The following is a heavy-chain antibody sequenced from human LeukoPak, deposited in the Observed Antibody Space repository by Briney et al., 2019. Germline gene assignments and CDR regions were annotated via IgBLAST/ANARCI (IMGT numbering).Heavy chain of an antibody. D-gene: IGHD3-10*01. J-gene: IGHJ4*02. CDR2: IYYSGST. CDR1: GGSISSYY. CDR3: ARGRVADRSGSYPVDY. V-gene: IGHV4-59*01. Sequence: SSETLSLTCTVSGGSISSYYWSWIRQPPGKGLEWIGYIYYSGSTNYNPSLKSRVTISVDTSKNQFSLKLSSVTAADTAVYYCARGRVADRSGSYPVDYWGQGTLVTVSS.